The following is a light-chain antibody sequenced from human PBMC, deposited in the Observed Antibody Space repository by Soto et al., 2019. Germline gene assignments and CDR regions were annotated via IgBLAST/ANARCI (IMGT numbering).Light chain of an antibody. CDR1: SSDIGSYDF. CDR3: CSYAGSYTLV. Sequence: QSALTQPASVSGSPGQAITISCAGTSSDIGSYDFVSWHQQHPGKAPKLMIYDVSKRPSGVPDRFSGSKSGNTASLTISGLQAEDEADYYCCSYAGSYTLVFGGGTQLTVL. CDR2: DVS. J-gene: IGLJ2*01. V-gene: IGLV2-11*01.